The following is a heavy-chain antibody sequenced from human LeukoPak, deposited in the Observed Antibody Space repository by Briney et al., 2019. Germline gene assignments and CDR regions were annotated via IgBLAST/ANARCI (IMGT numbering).Heavy chain of an antibody. Sequence: ASVKVSCKAPGYTFTSYYMHWVRQAPGQGLEWMGIINPSGGSTSYAQKFQGRVTMTRDTPTSTVYMELSSLRSEDTAVYYCARDGGSDAFDIWGQGTMVTVSS. CDR2: INPSGGST. V-gene: IGHV1-46*01. CDR1: GYTFTSYY. J-gene: IGHJ3*02. CDR3: ARDGGSDAFDI.